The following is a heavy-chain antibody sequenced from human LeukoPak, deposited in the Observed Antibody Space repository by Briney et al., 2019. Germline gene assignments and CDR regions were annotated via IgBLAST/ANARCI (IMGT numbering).Heavy chain of an antibody. J-gene: IGHJ4*02. D-gene: IGHD6-13*01. CDR3: AKAAAGKGVLDC. CDR2: ISGSGGST. Sequence: PGRSLRLSCAASGFTFDDYAMHWVRQAPGKGLEWVSAISGSGGSTYYADSVKGRFTISRDNSKNTLYLQMNSLRAEDTAVYYCAKAAAGKGVLDCWGQGTLVTVSS. V-gene: IGHV3-23*01. CDR1: GFTFDDYA.